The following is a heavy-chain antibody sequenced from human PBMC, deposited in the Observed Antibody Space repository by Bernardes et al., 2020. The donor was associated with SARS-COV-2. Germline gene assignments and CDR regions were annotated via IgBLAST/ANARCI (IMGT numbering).Heavy chain of an antibody. CDR1: GGSISSSSYY. Sequence: SETLSLTCTVSGGSISSSSYYWGWIRQPPGKGLEWIGSIYYSGSTYYNPSLRSRVTISVDTSKNQFSLKLSSVTAADTAVYYCARRDRGGDLTSWFDPWGQGTLVTVSS. J-gene: IGHJ5*02. D-gene: IGHD3-22*01. CDR2: IYYSGST. CDR3: ARRDRGGDLTSWFDP. V-gene: IGHV4-39*01.